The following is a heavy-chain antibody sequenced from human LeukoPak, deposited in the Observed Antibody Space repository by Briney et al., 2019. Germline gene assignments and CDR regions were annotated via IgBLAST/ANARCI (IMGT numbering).Heavy chain of an antibody. D-gene: IGHD3-22*01. CDR3: AKDQKNYYDNTGLDY. Sequence: GSLRLSCSASGITFSSYAQSWVRPAPGEGLGWGSANSGSGGSAGSTYYADSVKGRFTIPRDNSKNTLYLQMNSLRAEDTALYYCAKDQKNYYDNTGLDYWGQGTLVTVSS. J-gene: IGHJ4*02. V-gene: IGHV3-23*01. CDR1: GITFSSYA. CDR2: NSGSGGSAGST.